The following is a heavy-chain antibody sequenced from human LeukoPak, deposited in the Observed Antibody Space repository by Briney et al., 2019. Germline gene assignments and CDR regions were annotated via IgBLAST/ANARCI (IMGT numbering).Heavy chain of an antibody. J-gene: IGHJ4*02. CDR3: ARGYCSGGSCYSIDY. V-gene: IGHV3-11*04. CDR1: GFTFSDYY. CDR2: ISSSGSTI. Sequence: GGSLRLSCAASGFTFSDYYMSWIRQAPGKGLEWVSYISSSGSTIYYADSVKGRFTISRDNAKNSLCLQMNSLRAEDTAVYYCARGYCSGGSCYSIDYWGQGTLVTVSS. D-gene: IGHD2-15*01.